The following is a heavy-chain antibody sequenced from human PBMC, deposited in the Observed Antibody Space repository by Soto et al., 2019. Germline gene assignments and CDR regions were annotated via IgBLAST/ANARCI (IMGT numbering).Heavy chain of an antibody. Sequence: SSETLSLTCTVSGGSINSGDYYWSWIRQPPGKGLEWIGYIYYSGSTYYNPPLRSRVTISIDTSKNHFFLNLSSVTAADTAVYFCARIGLTTALLWGQGTLVTVSS. CDR3: ARIGLTTALL. CDR2: IYYSGST. D-gene: IGHD4-17*01. J-gene: IGHJ4*02. CDR1: GGSINSGDYY. V-gene: IGHV4-30-4*01.